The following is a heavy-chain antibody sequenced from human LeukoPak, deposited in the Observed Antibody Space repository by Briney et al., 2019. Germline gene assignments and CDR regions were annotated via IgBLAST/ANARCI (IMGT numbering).Heavy chain of an antibody. J-gene: IGHJ6*03. V-gene: IGHV3-23*01. D-gene: IGHD5-18*01. CDR2: ISDSSHTT. CDR3: ARVFGGYSYGSYYYYYMDV. CDR1: GFTSSNYT. Sequence: GGSLRLSCAASGFTSSNYTMSWVRQAPGKGLEWASPISDSSHTTYYADSVKGRFTISRDNAKTSLYLQMKSLRAEDTAVYYCARVFGGYSYGSYYYYYMDVWGKGTTVTVSS.